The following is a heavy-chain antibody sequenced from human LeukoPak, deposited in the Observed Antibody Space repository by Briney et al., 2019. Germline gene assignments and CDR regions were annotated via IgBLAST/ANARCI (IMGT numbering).Heavy chain of an antibody. CDR1: GYTFTSYG. Sequence: ASVKVSCKASGYTFTSYGISWVRQAPGQGLEWMGWISAYNGNTNYAQKLQGRVTMTTDTSTSTAYMELRSLRSDDTAVYYCARDPGYYDSSGHPVYYFDYWGQGTLVTVSS. V-gene: IGHV1-18*01. D-gene: IGHD3-22*01. CDR2: ISAYNGNT. CDR3: ARDPGYYDSSGHPVYYFDY. J-gene: IGHJ4*02.